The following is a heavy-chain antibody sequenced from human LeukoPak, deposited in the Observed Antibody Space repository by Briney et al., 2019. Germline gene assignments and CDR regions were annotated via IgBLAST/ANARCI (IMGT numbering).Heavy chain of an antibody. J-gene: IGHJ4*02. CDR1: GFSFSSYA. V-gene: IGHV3-23*01. CDR3: AKEVYSSSSGFRFDY. D-gene: IGHD6-6*01. Sequence: GGSLSLSCAASGFSFSSYAMTCVRQAPGKGLECVSAISDSGTSTYYADSVEGRFSISRDNSKNTLYLQMNSLRADDTAVDHCAKEVYSSSSGFRFDYWGQGTLVTVSS. CDR2: ISDSGTST.